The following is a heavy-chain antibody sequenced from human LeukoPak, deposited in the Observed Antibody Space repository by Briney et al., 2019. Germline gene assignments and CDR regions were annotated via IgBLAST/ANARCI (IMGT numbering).Heavy chain of an antibody. J-gene: IGHJ2*01. CDR3: ARGPSTAGPTAYWYFDL. D-gene: IGHD6-6*01. Sequence: GASVKVSCKASGYTFTGYYMHWVRQAPGQGLEWMGWINPNSGGTKNAQKFQGRVTMTRDTSISTAYMELSSLRSDDTAVYHCARGPSTAGPTAYWYFDLWGRGTLVTVSS. CDR1: GYTFTGYY. CDR2: INPNSGGT. V-gene: IGHV1-2*02.